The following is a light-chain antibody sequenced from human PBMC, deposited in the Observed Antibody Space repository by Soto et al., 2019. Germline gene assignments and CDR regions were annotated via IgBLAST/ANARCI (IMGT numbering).Light chain of an antibody. J-gene: IGKJ4*01. CDR3: QQFNGFPLT. V-gene: IGKV1-13*02. CDR2: DAS. CDR1: QDIGRA. Sequence: IQLTQSPSSLSASVGDRVTITCRAGQDIGRALAWYQQRPGKAPKLLLYDASNLAAGVPSRFSGSGSGTDFTLTITSLLPEDFAPYYCQQFNGFPLTFGGGTKVQIK.